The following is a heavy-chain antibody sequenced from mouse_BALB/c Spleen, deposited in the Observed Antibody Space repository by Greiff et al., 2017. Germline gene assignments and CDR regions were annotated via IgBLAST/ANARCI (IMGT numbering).Heavy chain of an antibody. Sequence: EVKVEESGPGLVKPSQSLSLTCTVTGYSITSDYAWNWIRQFPGNKLEWMGYISYSGSTSYNPSLKSRISITRDTSKNQFFLQLNSVTTEDTATYYCARGGYYYGSLYAMDYWGQGTSVTVSS. D-gene: IGHD1-1*01. CDR1: GYSITSDYA. J-gene: IGHJ4*01. CDR2: ISYSGST. V-gene: IGHV3-2*02. CDR3: ARGGYYYGSLYAMDY.